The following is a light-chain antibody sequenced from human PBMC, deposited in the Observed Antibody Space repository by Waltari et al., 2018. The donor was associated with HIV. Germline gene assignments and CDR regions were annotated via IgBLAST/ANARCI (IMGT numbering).Light chain of an antibody. CDR3: QHSSPIPT. CDR2: AAS. J-gene: IGKJ2*01. CDR1: QSISNY. Sequence: DIQMTQSPSSLSASVGDRVIFTCRASQSISNYLNWYQHKPGKGPKLLIYAASSLQSGVPSRFSGSGSGTDFTLTITSLQPEDSATYYCQHSSPIPTFGQGTKLEIK. V-gene: IGKV1-39*01.